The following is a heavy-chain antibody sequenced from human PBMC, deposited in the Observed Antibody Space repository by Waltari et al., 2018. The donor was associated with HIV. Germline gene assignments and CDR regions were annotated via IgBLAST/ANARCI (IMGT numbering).Heavy chain of an antibody. D-gene: IGHD2-2*01. J-gene: IGHJ6*03. Sequence: QLVQSGAELKRPGESLKISCQASGYTFTKHWLAWVRQLPGKGLQWMGIVYPGDSDSRIRPSFRGRVTFAVDTAATTAYLQWRTLQASDTATYYCARVHRPAISYFLKSYYYYYMDVWGKGTTVTVTS. CDR2: VYPGDSDS. CDR1: GYTFTKHW. V-gene: IGHV5-51*01. CDR3: ARVHRPAISYFLKSYYYYYMDV.